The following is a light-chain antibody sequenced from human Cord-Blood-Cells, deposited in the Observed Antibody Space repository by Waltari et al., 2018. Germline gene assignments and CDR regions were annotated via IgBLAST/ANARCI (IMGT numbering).Light chain of an antibody. CDR1: QSVSSSY. CDR3: QQYGSSPRT. V-gene: IGKV3-20*01. J-gene: IGKJ1*01. CDR2: GAS. Sequence: EIVLTQSPGTLSLSPGERATLSCRASQSVSSSYLAWYQQKPRQASRLLIYGASSRATGIPDRFSGSGSGTDFTLTISRLEPEDFAVYYCQQYGSSPRTFGQGTKVEIK.